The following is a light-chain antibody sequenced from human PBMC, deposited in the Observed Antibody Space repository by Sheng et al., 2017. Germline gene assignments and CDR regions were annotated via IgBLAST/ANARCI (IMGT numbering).Light chain of an antibody. Sequence: QSALTQPASVSGSPGQSITLSCTGTSRDIGGYNYVSWYQQLPDKAPKLLIYDVHKRPSGVSTRFSGSKSGNTASLTISGLQAEDEADYYCTSYRSSDTANTAIFGGGTKLTVL. CDR1: SRDIGGYNY. J-gene: IGLJ2*01. V-gene: IGLV2-14*01. CDR2: DVH. CDR3: TSYRSSDTANTAI.